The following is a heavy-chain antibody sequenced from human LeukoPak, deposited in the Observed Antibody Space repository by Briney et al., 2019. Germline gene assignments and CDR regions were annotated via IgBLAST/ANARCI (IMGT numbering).Heavy chain of an antibody. CDR3: ARDHYGGLDY. Sequence: GGSLRLSCAASGFTVSDNYMNWVRQAPGKGLEWVSVIYSGGSTNYADSVKGRFTISRDNRKNTLYLQMNSLRAGDTAIYYCARDHYGGLDYWGQGTLVTVSS. J-gene: IGHJ4*02. CDR2: IYSGGST. V-gene: IGHV3-53*01. D-gene: IGHD3-10*01. CDR1: GFTVSDNY.